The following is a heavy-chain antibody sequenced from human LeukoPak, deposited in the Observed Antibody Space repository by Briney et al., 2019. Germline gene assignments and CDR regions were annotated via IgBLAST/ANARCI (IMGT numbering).Heavy chain of an antibody. D-gene: IGHD4-17*01. Sequence: GGSLRLSYAASGFTFSDYYMSWIRQAPGKGLEWVAVISYDGSNKYYADSVKGRFTISKDNSKNTLYLQMNSLRAEDTAVYYCASTHDYGDYYFDYWGQGTLVTVSS. CDR1: GFTFSDYY. V-gene: IGHV3-30*03. J-gene: IGHJ4*02. CDR2: ISYDGSNK. CDR3: ASTHDYGDYYFDY.